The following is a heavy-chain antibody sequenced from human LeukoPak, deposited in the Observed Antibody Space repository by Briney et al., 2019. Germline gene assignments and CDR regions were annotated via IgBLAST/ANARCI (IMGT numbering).Heavy chain of an antibody. CDR1: GGSISSYY. D-gene: IGHD4-17*01. Sequence: SETLSLTCTVSGGSISSYYWSWIRQPPGKGLEWIGYIYYSGSTNYNPSLKSRVTISVDTSKNQFSLKLSSVTAADTAVYYCARGVSGDYERWFDPWGQGTLVTVSS. CDR2: IYYSGST. V-gene: IGHV4-59*01. CDR3: ARGVSGDYERWFDP. J-gene: IGHJ5*02.